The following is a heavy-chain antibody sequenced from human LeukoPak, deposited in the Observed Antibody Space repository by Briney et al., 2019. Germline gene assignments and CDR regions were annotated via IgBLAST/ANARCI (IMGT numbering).Heavy chain of an antibody. CDR2: IYTSGST. D-gene: IGHD3-3*01. CDR3: ARDHKDFWSGKRLYYYYYMDV. Sequence: SETLSLTCTVSGGSISSGSYYWSWIRQPAGKGLEWIGRIYTSGSTNYNPSLKSRVTISVDTSKNQFSLKLSSVTAADTAVYYRARDHKDFWSGKRLYYYYYMDVWGKGTTVTVSS. J-gene: IGHJ6*03. CDR1: GGSISSGSYY. V-gene: IGHV4-61*02.